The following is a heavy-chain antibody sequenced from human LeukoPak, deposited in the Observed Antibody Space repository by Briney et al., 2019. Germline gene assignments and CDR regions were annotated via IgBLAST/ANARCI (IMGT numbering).Heavy chain of an antibody. Sequence: SETLSLTCTVSGGSISSSNYYWGWIRQPPGKGLEWIGSIYYSGNTHYNPSLKSRVTISVDTSKNQFSLNLKYVTAADTAVYYCVRHPTFSRGWYVDYWGQGTLVTVSS. CDR1: GGSISSSNYY. J-gene: IGHJ4*02. CDR2: IYYSGNT. CDR3: VRHPTFSRGWYVDY. V-gene: IGHV4-39*01. D-gene: IGHD6-19*01.